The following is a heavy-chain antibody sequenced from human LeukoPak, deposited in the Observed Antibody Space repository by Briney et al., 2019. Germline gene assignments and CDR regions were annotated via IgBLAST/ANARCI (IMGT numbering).Heavy chain of an antibody. CDR3: ARGSQLLYSNWFDP. CDR2: IIPIFGTA. Sequence: ASVKVSCKASGGTFSSYAISWVRQAPGQGLEWMGGIIPIFGTANYAQKFQGRVTITTDESTSTAYMELSSLRSEDTAVYYCARGSQLLYSNWFDPWGQGTLVTVSS. J-gene: IGHJ5*02. D-gene: IGHD2-2*02. V-gene: IGHV1-69*05. CDR1: GGTFSSYA.